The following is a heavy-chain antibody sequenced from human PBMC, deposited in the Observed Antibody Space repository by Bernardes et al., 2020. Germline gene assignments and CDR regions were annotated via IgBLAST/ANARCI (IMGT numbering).Heavy chain of an antibody. CDR1: GGSFSGYS. Sequence: ETLSLTCAVYGGSFSGYSWNWIRQPPGKGLEWIGEVNHRGSTNYNPSLKSRVTISVDTSKNQFSLKLTSVTAADMAVYYCARGEGSCTSRSCRLRPWYCDCWGRKGAVDILGQKRMVTVSS. V-gene: IGHV4-34*01. J-gene: IGHJ3*02. CDR2: VNHRGST. D-gene: IGHD2-2*01. CDR3: ARGEGSCTSRSCRLRPWYCDCWGRKGAVDI.